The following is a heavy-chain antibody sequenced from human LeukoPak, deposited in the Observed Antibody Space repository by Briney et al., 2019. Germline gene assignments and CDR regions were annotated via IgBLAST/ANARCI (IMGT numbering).Heavy chain of an antibody. D-gene: IGHD4-17*01. Sequence: GGSLRLSCIGTGFTFSSDAMGWVRQAPGKGLEWVSGISGSGGSTYYADSVKGRFTISRDNSKNTLYLQTNSLRVEDTAVYYCARDPHRGGDYDYWGQGTLVTVSS. CDR2: ISGSGGST. CDR1: GFTFSSDA. V-gene: IGHV3-23*01. CDR3: ARDPHRGGDYDY. J-gene: IGHJ4*02.